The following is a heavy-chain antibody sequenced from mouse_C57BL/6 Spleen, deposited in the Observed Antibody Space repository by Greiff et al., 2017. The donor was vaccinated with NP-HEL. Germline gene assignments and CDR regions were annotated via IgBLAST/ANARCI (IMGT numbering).Heavy chain of an antibody. CDR1: GYTFTSYW. Sequence: VQLQQSGAELVRPGSSVKLSCKASGYTFTSYWMHWVKQRPIQGLEWIGNIDPSDSETHYNQKFKDKATLTVDKSSSTAYMQLSSLTSEDSAVYYCARWDGYDSWFAYWGQGTLVTVSA. V-gene: IGHV1-52*01. CDR3: ARWDGYDSWFAY. CDR2: IDPSDSET. D-gene: IGHD2-2*01. J-gene: IGHJ3*01.